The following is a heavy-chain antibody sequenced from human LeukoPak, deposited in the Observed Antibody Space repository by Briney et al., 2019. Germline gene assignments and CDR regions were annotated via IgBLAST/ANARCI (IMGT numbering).Heavy chain of an antibody. D-gene: IGHD4-17*01. V-gene: IGHV1-2*02. CDR2: INPNSGGT. CDR1: GYTFTGYY. J-gene: IGHJ5*02. Sequence: ASVKVSCKSSGYTFTGYYMHWVRQAPGQGLEWMGWINPNSGGTNYAQKFQGRVTMTRATSISTAYMELSRLRSDDTAVYYCARASNDYGDYGNWFDPWGQGTLVTVSS. CDR3: ARASNDYGDYGNWFDP.